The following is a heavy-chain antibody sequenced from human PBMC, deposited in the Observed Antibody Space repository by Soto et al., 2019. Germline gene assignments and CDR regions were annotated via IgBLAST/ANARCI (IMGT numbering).Heavy chain of an antibody. Sequence: PSETLSLTCAVSGGSISSGGYSWSWIRQPPGKGLEWIGYIYHSGSTYYNPSLKSRVTISVDRSKNQFSLKLSSVTAADTAVYVCARRHGLDIEAYYRGQRIPVTVSS. CDR3: ARRHGLDIEAYY. J-gene: IGHJ4*02. CDR1: GGSISSGGYS. CDR2: IYHSGST. D-gene: IGHD3-10*01. V-gene: IGHV4-30-2*01.